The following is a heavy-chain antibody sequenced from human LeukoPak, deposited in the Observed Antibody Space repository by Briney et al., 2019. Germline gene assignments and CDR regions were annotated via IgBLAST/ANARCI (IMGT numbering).Heavy chain of an antibody. Sequence: SETLSLTCTVSGGSISSYYWSWIRQPAGKGLEWIGRIYTSGSTNYNPSLRSRDTMSVDTSKNQLPVKLNAETSADTGVYYCARGYSSSWYYYGIDVWRQETRVSV. V-gene: IGHV4-4*07. J-gene: IGHJ6*01. CDR2: IYTSGST. D-gene: IGHD6-13*01. CDR1: GGSISSYY. CDR3: ARGYSSSWYYYGIDV.